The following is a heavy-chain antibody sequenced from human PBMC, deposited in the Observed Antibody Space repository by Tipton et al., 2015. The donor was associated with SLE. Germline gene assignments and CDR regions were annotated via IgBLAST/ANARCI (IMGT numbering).Heavy chain of an antibody. J-gene: IGHJ2*01. CDR2: IDHSGVT. V-gene: IGHV4-34*01. D-gene: IGHD6-13*01. Sequence: TLSLTCAVYGRSFIGSYWTWILQPPGKGLEWIGDIDHSGVTHYNPSLKSRITISRDTSGNQFSLNLHSVTAADTAVYFCARAEFSSNWYMYWHFDLWGRGTLVTVSS. CDR3: ARAEFSSNWYMYWHFDL. CDR1: GRSFIGSY.